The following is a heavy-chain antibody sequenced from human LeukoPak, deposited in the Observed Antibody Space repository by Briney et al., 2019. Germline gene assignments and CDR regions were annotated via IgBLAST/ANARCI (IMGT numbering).Heavy chain of an antibody. CDR2: ISGSSTYI. D-gene: IGHD3-22*01. V-gene: IGHV3-21*01. CDR1: GFTFSSSS. J-gene: IGHJ3*02. Sequence: PGGSLRLSCADSGFTFSSSSMNWVRQAPGKGLEWVSSISGSSTYIYYADSVKGRFTISRDNAKNSLYLQMNSLRAEDTAVYYCARDYHDSSDLRMYAFDIWGQGTTVTVSS. CDR3: ARDYHDSSDLRMYAFDI.